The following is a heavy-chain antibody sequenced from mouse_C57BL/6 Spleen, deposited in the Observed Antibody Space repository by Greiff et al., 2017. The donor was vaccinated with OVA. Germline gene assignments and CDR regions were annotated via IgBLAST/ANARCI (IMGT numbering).Heavy chain of an antibody. Sequence: EVQRVESGGGLVKPGGSLKLSCAASGFTFSSYAMSWVRQTPEKRLEWVATISDGGSYTYYPDNVKGRFTISRDNAKNNLYLQMSHLKSEDTAMYYCASGYGSSYEDYFDYWGQGTTLTVSS. CDR3: ASGYGSSYEDYFDY. CDR2: ISDGGSYT. V-gene: IGHV5-4*01. CDR1: GFTFSSYA. J-gene: IGHJ2*01. D-gene: IGHD1-1*01.